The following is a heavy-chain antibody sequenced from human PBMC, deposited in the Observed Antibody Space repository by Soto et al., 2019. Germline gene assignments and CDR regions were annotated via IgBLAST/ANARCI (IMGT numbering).Heavy chain of an antibody. Sequence: QVQLVESGGGVVQPGRSLRLSCAASGFTFGNFGIHWVRQAPGKGLEWVADISNDGSRKYYAGSVQGRFTISRDNSRKTVYLQMDSLRAEDTAVYFCARGCSGGTNCFYFDFWGQGILVTVSS. CDR3: ARGCSGGTNCFYFDF. V-gene: IGHV3-30*03. CDR2: ISNDGSRK. J-gene: IGHJ4*02. D-gene: IGHD6-13*01. CDR1: GFTFGNFG.